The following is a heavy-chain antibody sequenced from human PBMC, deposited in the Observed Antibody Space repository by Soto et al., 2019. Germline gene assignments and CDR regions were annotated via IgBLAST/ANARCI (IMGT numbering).Heavy chain of an antibody. CDR2: IIPILGIA. D-gene: IGHD3-3*01. V-gene: IGHV1-69*02. J-gene: IGHJ6*03. CDR3: AKSYDSASPVDYYYYMDV. CDR1: GGTFSSYT. Sequence: GASVKVSCKASGGTFSSYTISWVRQAPGQGLEWMGRIIPILGIANYAQKFQGRVTITADKSTSTAYMELSSLRSEDTAVHYCAKSYDSASPVDYYYYMDVWGKGTTVTVSS.